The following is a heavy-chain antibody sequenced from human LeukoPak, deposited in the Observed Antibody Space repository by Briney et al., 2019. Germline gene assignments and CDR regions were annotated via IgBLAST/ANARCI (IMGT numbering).Heavy chain of an antibody. D-gene: IGHD2-2*01. CDR2: INPNSGGT. CDR3: ARAIVVVPQVGFDY. CDR1: GYTFTGYY. Sequence: ASVKVSCKASGYTFTGYYMHWVRQAPGQGLEWMGWINPNSGGTNYAQKFQGRVTMTRDTSISTAYMELSRLRSDDTAVYYCARAIVVVPQVGFDYWGQGTLVTASS. V-gene: IGHV1-2*02. J-gene: IGHJ4*02.